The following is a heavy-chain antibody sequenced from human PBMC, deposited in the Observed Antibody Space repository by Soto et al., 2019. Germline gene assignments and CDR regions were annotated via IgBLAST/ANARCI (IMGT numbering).Heavy chain of an antibody. CDR2: IYTDSST. CDR3: ARDPSAAATGGGMDV. CDR1: GFRVSSNY. D-gene: IGHD6-13*01. Sequence: EVQLVETGGGLIQPGGSLRLSCAASGFRVSSNYMNWVRQAPGKGLEWVSVIYTDSSTYYADSVKGRFTISRDNSKSTLYLQMSSLRAEDTAVYYCARDPSAAATGGGMDVWGQVTTVTVSS. V-gene: IGHV3-53*02. J-gene: IGHJ6*02.